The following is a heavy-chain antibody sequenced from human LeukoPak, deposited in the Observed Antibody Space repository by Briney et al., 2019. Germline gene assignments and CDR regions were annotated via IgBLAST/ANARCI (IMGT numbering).Heavy chain of an antibody. J-gene: IGHJ4*02. CDR2: TNDDGSST. CDR3: ARALGSSSDY. CDR1: GFTFSGYW. Sequence: GGSLRLSCAASGFTFSGYWMLWVRHAPGKGLVWVSRTNDDGSSTNYADSVKGRFTISRDNAKNTLYLQMNSLRAEDTAVYYCARALGSSSDYWGQGTLVTVSS. V-gene: IGHV3-74*01. D-gene: IGHD1-26*01.